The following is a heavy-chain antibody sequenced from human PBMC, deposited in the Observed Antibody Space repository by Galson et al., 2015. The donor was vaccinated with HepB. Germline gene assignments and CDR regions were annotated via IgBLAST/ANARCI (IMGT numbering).Heavy chain of an antibody. V-gene: IGHV3-9*01. CDR2: ISWNSGSI. J-gene: IGHJ4*02. CDR3: AKAAGFWSGYYDY. CDR1: GFTFDDYA. Sequence: SLRLSCAASGFTFDDYAMHWVRQAPGKGLEWVSNISWNSGSIGYADSVKGRFTISRDNAKKSLYLQMNSLRAEDTALYYCAKAAGFWSGYYDYWGQGILVTVSS. D-gene: IGHD3-3*01.